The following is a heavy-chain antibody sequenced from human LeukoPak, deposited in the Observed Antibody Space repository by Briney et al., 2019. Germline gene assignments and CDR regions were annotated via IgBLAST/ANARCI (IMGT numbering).Heavy chain of an antibody. J-gene: IGHJ3*02. V-gene: IGHV4-59*01. CDR2: IYYSGST. CDR3: ARSVNGSPSKDIVVVPAAIDAFDI. Sequence: SETPSLTCTVSGGSISSYYWSWIRQPPGKGLEWIGYIYYSGSTNSNPSLKSRVTISVDTSKNQFSLKLSSVTAADTAVYYCARSVNGSPSKDIVVVPAAIDAFDIWGQGTLVTVSS. CDR1: GGSISSYY. D-gene: IGHD2-2*01.